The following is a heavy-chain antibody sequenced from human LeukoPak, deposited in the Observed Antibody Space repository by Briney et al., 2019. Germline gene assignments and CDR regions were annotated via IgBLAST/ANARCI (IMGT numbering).Heavy chain of an antibody. CDR3: TTAYCSSTRCKTGGFS. J-gene: IGHJ5*02. V-gene: IGHV3-15*01. CDR2: IKSKNDGGTT. CDR1: GFTFSNAW. Sequence: GGSLRLSCAASGFTFSNAWMYWIRQAPGKGLEWVGRIKSKNDGGTTDYAAPVKGRFTVSRDDSRNTLYLQMDSLQTEDTAVYYCTTAYCSSTRCKTGGFSWGQGTLVTVSS. D-gene: IGHD2-2*01.